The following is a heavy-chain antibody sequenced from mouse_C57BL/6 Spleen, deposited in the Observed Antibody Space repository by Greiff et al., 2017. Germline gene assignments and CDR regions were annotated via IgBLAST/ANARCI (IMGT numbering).Heavy chain of an antibody. CDR3: ARGDGSSYDYAMDY. Sequence: QVHVKQSGAELVRPGTSVKVSCKASGYAFTNYLIEWVKQRPGQGLEWIGVINPGSGGTNYNEKFKGKATLTADKSSSTAYMQLSSLTSEDSAVYFCARGDGSSYDYAMDYWGQGTSATVSS. D-gene: IGHD1-1*01. CDR1: GYAFTNYL. V-gene: IGHV1-54*01. CDR2: INPGSGGT. J-gene: IGHJ4*01.